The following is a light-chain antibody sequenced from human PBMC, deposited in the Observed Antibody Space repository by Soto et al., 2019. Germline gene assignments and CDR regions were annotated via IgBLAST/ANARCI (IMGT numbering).Light chain of an antibody. Sequence: QSALTQPPSASGSPGQSGTISFTGTNNDIGGYTYVSWYQQLPGKAPKLMIYEVNKRPSGIPDRFSGSKSGNTASLTVSGLQPEDEAEYFCSSYSRSINYVFGTGTKATVL. CDR3: SSYSRSINYV. CDR1: NNDIGGYTY. V-gene: IGLV2-8*01. J-gene: IGLJ1*01. CDR2: EVN.